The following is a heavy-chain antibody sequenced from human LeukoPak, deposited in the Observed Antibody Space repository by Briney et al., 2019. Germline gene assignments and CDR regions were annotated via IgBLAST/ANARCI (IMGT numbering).Heavy chain of an antibody. CDR2: INPNSGGT. V-gene: IGHV1-2*06. CDR3: ARDSVEMATIVIDY. J-gene: IGHJ4*02. CDR1: GYTFTGYY. Sequence: ASVKVSCKASGYTFTGYYMHWVRQAPGQGLEWMGRINPNSGGTNYAQKFQGRVTMTRDTSISTAYMELSRLRSDDTAVNYCARDSVEMATIVIDYWGQGTLVTVSS. D-gene: IGHD5-24*01.